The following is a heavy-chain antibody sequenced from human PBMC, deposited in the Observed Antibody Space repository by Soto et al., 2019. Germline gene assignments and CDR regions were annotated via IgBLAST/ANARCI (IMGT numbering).Heavy chain of an antibody. J-gene: IGHJ4*02. CDR1: GFTFRSYT. V-gene: IGHV3-21*01. D-gene: IGHD2-8*02. CDR2: ISTTSDYI. Sequence: EVQLVESGGGLVKPGGSLRLSCAASGFTFRSYTMNWVRQAPGKGLEWVSSISTTSDYIYYADSVKGRFTISRDNAKNSLYLQMNSLRAEDTALYYCARGSLGYCTGGRCNYWGQGTLVTVSS. CDR3: ARGSLGYCTGGRCNY.